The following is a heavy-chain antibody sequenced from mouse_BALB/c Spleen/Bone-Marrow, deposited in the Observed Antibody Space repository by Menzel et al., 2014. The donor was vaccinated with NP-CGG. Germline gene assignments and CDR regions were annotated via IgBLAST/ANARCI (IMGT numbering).Heavy chain of an antibody. CDR2: INPYNGAT. J-gene: IGHJ2*01. V-gene: IGHV1-26*01. Sequence: LVESGASVKISCKASGYSFTGYYMHWVKQSHVKSLEWIGRINPYNGATSYNQNFKDKASLTVDKSSSTAYMELHSLTSEDSAVYYRARAAYYFDYWGQGTTLTVSS. CDR1: GYSFTGYY. CDR3: ARAAYYFDY. D-gene: IGHD1-2*01.